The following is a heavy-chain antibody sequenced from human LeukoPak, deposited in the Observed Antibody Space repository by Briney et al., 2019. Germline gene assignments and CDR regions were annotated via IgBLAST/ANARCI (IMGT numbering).Heavy chain of an antibody. CDR1: GGSITSSNW. J-gene: IGHJ4*02. V-gene: IGHV4-4*02. CDR2: IFHSGAT. Sequence: SGTLSLTCAVSGGSITSSNWWNWVRQPPGKGLEWIGEIFHSGATNYNPSLESRVTISIDKSKNQFSLRLSSVTAADTAVYYCARGVYRGTIRGLLDYWGQGTLLTVSS. D-gene: IGHD3-10*01. CDR3: ARGVYRGTIRGLLDY.